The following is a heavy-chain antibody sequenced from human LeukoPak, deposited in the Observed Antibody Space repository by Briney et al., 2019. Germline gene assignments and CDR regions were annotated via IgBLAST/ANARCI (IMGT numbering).Heavy chain of an antibody. Sequence: SETLSLTCTVSGGSITNYYWSWIRQPPGKGLEWIGHMFYSGTTSYNPSLKSRVAISVDTFKSRVSLTVTSVTAADTAVYYCVGEKSFFGEAIWSQGTLVTVSS. CDR1: GGSITNYY. D-gene: IGHD3-10*01. CDR2: MFYSGTT. CDR3: VGEKSFFGEAI. J-gene: IGHJ3*02. V-gene: IGHV4-59*01.